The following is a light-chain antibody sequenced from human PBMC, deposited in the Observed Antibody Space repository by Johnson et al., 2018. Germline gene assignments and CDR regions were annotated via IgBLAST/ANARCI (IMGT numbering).Light chain of an antibody. Sequence: QSVLTQPPSVSAPPGQKVTISCSGSSSNLGNNYVSWYQQPPGTAPKLLIYENYKRPSGIPDQFSGPNSATSGTLDITGLPTADEADYYCGTWDSSLRAGNVFGTGTKVTVL. V-gene: IGLV1-51*02. CDR3: GTWDSSLRAGNV. CDR1: SSNLGNNY. CDR2: ENY. J-gene: IGLJ1*01.